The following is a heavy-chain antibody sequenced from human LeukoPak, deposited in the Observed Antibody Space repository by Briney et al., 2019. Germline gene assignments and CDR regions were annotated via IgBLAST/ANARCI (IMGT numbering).Heavy chain of an antibody. CDR1: GFTFSSYW. CDR3: ARSRYYYDSSGYYNY. V-gene: IGHV3-7*01. D-gene: IGHD3-22*01. Sequence: GGSLRLSCAASGFTFSSYWMSWVRQAPGKGLEWVANIKQDGSEKYYVDSVKGRFTISRDNAKSSLYLQMNSLRAEDTAVYYCARSRYYYDSSGYYNYWGQGTLVTVPS. J-gene: IGHJ4*02. CDR2: IKQDGSEK.